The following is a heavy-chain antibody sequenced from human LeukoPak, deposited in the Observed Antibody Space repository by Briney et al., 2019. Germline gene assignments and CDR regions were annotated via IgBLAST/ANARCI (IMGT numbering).Heavy chain of an antibody. CDR2: ISSSGSTI. J-gene: IGHJ6*02. CDR3: ARPAAAGTSGALSYGMDV. Sequence: GGSLRLSCAASGFTFSSYEMNWVRQAPGKGLEWISYISSSGSTIYYADSVKGRFTISRDSAKNSLYLQMNSLRAEDTAVYYCARPAAAGTSGALSYGMDVWGQGATVTVSS. CDR1: GFTFSSYE. D-gene: IGHD6-13*01. V-gene: IGHV3-48*03.